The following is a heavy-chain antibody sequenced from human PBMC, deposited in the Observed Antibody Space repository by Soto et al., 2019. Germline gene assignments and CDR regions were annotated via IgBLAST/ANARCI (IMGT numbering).Heavy chain of an antibody. Sequence: SQTLSLTCAISGDSVSSNSAAWNWIRQSPSRGLEWLGRTYYRSKWYNDYAVSVKSRITINPDTSKNQFSLQLNSVTPEDTAVYYCARGEEEYSSSSGYYYGMDVWGQGTTVTVSS. D-gene: IGHD6-6*01. CDR2: TYYRSKWYN. J-gene: IGHJ6*02. V-gene: IGHV6-1*01. CDR1: GDSVSSNSAA. CDR3: ARGEEEYSSSSGYYYGMDV.